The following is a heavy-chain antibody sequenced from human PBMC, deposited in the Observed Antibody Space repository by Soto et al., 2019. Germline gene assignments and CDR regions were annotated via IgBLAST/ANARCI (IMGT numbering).Heavy chain of an antibody. D-gene: IGHD3-9*01. J-gene: IGHJ4*02. CDR3: AKVTGHDWDY. V-gene: IGHV3-23*01. Sequence: EVQLLESGGGLVQPGGSLRLSCAASGFTFSSYAMCWVRQAPGKGMEWVSSISGSGDHTWYADSGKGRFTISRDNSKNPLYAQMNSLSAEDTAIYYCAKVTGHDWDYWGQGTLVTVSS. CDR2: ISGSGDHT. CDR1: GFTFSSYA.